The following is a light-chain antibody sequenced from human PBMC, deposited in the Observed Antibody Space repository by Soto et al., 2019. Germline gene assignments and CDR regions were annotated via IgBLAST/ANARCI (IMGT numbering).Light chain of an antibody. V-gene: IGKV3-11*01. Sequence: EIVLTQSPATPSLSPGERATLSCRASQSVSSYLSWYQQKVGQAPRLLIYDASNRATGIAARFSGSGSGTDFTLTISSLEPEDFAVYYCQQRSNWPPITFGQGTRLEIK. J-gene: IGKJ5*01. CDR1: QSVSSY. CDR2: DAS. CDR3: QQRSNWPPIT.